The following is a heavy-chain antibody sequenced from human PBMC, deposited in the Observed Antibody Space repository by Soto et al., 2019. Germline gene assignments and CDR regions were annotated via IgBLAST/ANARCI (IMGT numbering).Heavy chain of an antibody. CDR1: GGSISSGGYS. Sequence: SETLSLTCTVSGGSISSGGYSWIWIRQHPGKGLEWIGYIYYSGTTYYNPSLKSRVTISVDTSKNQFSLNLSSVTAADTAVYYCAREGDCTNGVCYDYWGQGTLVTVS. V-gene: IGHV4-31*03. CDR2: IYYSGTT. D-gene: IGHD2-8*01. CDR3: AREGDCTNGVCYDY. J-gene: IGHJ4*02.